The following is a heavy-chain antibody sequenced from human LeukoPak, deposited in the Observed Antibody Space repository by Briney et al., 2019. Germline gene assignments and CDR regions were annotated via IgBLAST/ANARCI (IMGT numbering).Heavy chain of an antibody. J-gene: IGHJ4*02. Sequence: SQTLSLTCTVSGGSISSGGYYWSWIRQHPGKGLEWIGSIYHSGSTYYNPSLKSRVTISVDTSKNQFSLKLSSVTAADTAVYYCARASGYFTIDYWGQGTLVTVSS. CDR3: ARASGYFTIDY. CDR2: IYHSGST. D-gene: IGHD3-3*01. CDR1: GGSISSGGYY. V-gene: IGHV4-39*07.